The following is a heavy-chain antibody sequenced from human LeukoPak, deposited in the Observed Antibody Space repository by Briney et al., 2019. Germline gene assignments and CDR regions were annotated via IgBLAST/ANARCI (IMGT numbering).Heavy chain of an antibody. CDR2: INHSGST. CDR1: GGSFSGYY. V-gene: IGHV4-34*01. D-gene: IGHD4-11*01. J-gene: IGHJ6*02. Sequence: PSETLSLTCAVYGGSFSGYYWSWIRQPPGKGLEWIGEINHSGSTNYNPSLKSRVTISVDTSKNQFSLKLSSVTAADTAVYYCASSESTALIYYYYGMDVWGQGTTVTVSS. CDR3: ASSESTALIYYYYGMDV.